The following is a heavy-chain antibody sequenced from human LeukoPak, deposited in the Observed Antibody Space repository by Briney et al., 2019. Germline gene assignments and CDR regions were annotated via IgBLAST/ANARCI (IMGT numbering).Heavy chain of an antibody. D-gene: IGHD3-16*01. CDR1: GFTFSSYS. Sequence: PGGSLRLSCAASGFTFSSYSMNWVRQAPGKGLEWVANIKHDGSETNYVDSVKGRFTIFRDNAKNSLHLQMNSLRVEDTAVYYCAKNGGPHGMDVWGQGTTVTVSS. J-gene: IGHJ6*02. CDR3: AKNGGPHGMDV. CDR2: IKHDGSET. V-gene: IGHV3-7*02.